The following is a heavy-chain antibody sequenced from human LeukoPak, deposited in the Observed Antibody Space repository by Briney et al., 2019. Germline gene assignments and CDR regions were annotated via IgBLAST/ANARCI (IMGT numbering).Heavy chain of an antibody. V-gene: IGHV3-53*01. CDR3: AKDSSSWYLQDY. CDR1: GFTVSSNY. Sequence: GGSLRLSCAASGFTVSSNYMSWVRQAPGKGLEWVSVIYSGGSTFYADSVKGRFTISRDNSKNTLYLQMNSLRAEDTAVYYCAKDSSSWYLQDYWGQGTLVTVSS. CDR2: IYSGGST. D-gene: IGHD6-13*01. J-gene: IGHJ4*02.